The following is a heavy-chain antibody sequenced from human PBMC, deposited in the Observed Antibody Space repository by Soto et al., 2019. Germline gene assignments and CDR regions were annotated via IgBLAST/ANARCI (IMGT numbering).Heavy chain of an antibody. CDR1: GDALTSYH. CDR2: INPNAGST. CDR3: AREVNTASYYSGMDV. Sequence: ASVTASCEACGDALTSYHMKWSRQAPGQGLEWMVIINPNAGSTSYAQKFQGRVTLTTDTSTSTVYMELSGLRSEDTAVYYCAREVNTASYYSGMDVRGQGTTVTVSS. J-gene: IGHJ6*02. D-gene: IGHD3-10*01. V-gene: IGHV1-46*01.